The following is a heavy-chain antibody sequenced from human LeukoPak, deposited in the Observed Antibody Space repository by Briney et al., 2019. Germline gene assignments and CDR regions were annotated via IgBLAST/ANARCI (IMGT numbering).Heavy chain of an antibody. J-gene: IGHJ4*02. V-gene: IGHV4-34*01. CDR1: GGSFSGYY. CDR3: AREYCSGGSCYSGETYYFDY. D-gene: IGHD2-15*01. CDR2: INHSGST. Sequence: SETLSLTCAVYGGSFSGYYWSWIRQPPGKGLEWIGEINHSGSTNYNPSLKSRVTTSVDTSKNQFSLKLSSVTAADTAVYYCAREYCSGGSCYSGETYYFDYWGQGTLVTVSS.